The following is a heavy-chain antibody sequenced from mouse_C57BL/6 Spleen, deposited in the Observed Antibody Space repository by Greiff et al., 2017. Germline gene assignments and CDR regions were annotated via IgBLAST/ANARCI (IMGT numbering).Heavy chain of an antibody. D-gene: IGHD2-5*01. CDR2: ISSGSSTI. Sequence: EVKLVESGGGLVKPGGSLKLSCAASGFTFSDYGMHWVRQAPEKGLEWVAYISSGSSTIYYADTVKGRFTISRDNAKNTLFLQITRLRSENTAMYYCARPHYSSYRYAMDYWGQGTSVTVSS. CDR1: GFTFSDYG. V-gene: IGHV5-17*01. CDR3: ARPHYSSYRYAMDY. J-gene: IGHJ4*01.